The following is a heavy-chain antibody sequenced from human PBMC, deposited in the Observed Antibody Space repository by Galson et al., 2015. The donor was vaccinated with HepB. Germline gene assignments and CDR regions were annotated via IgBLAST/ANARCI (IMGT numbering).Heavy chain of an antibody. V-gene: IGHV4-31*03. D-gene: IGHD3-10*01. CDR2: IYYSGST. Sequence: TLSLTCTVSGGSFNSGGYYWSWIRQHPGTGLEWTGYIYYSGSTYYNPSLKSRVTISVDTSKNQFSLKLSSVTAAATAVYYCAREIYDGSGSYMAVWGQGTTVTVS. J-gene: IGHJ6*03. CDR1: GGSFNSGGYY. CDR3: AREIYDGSGSYMAV.